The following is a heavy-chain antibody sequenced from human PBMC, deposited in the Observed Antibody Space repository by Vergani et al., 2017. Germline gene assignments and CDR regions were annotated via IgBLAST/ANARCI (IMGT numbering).Heavy chain of an antibody. V-gene: IGHV4-38-2*02. Sequence: QVQLQESGPGLVKPSETLSLICSVSGFSIGYGYYWGLTRQPPGKGLQWIGSIFHSGTTYHNPSLKSRATLLVDTSKNQFSLKLTSVTAADTAVYYCASDTHSGQRADRWGQGILVTVTS. CDR1: GFSIGYGYY. CDR3: ASDTHSGQRADR. CDR2: IFHSGTT. J-gene: IGHJ5*02. D-gene: IGHD6-19*01.